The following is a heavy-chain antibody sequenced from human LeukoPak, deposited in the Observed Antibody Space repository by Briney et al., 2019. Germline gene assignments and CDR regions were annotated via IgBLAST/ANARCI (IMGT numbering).Heavy chain of an antibody. D-gene: IGHD3-10*01. CDR2: IYSGGST. V-gene: IGHV3-66*01. CDR1: GFTVSSNY. Sequence: GGSLRLSCAASGFTVSSNYMSWVRQAPGKGLEWVSVIYSGGSTYYADSVKGRFTISRDNSKNTLYLQMNSLRAEDTAVYYCARESVGSGSYKGSAAFDIWGQGTMVTVSS. J-gene: IGHJ3*02. CDR3: ARESVGSGSYKGSAAFDI.